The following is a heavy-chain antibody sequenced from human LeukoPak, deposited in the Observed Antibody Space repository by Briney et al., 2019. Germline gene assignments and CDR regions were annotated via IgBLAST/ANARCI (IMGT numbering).Heavy chain of an antibody. CDR1: GGSFSGYY. CDR2: INHSGST. D-gene: IGHD2-2*01. Sequence: SETLSLTCAVYGGSFSGYYWSWIRQPPGKGLEWIGEINHSGSTNYNPSLKSRVTISVDTSKNQFSLKLSPVTAADTAVYYCARRRYQHNGMDVWGQGTTVTVSS. V-gene: IGHV4-34*01. J-gene: IGHJ6*02. CDR3: ARRRYQHNGMDV.